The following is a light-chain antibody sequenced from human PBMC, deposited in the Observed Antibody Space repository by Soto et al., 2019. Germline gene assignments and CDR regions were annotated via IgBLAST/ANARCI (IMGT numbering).Light chain of an antibody. CDR1: SGDIGSYNR. J-gene: IGLJ1*01. Sequence: QSVLTQPASVSGSPGQSITISCTGTSGDIGSYNRVSWYQQHPGKAPKLIIYEVTDRPSGVSNRFSGSKSGNTASLTISGLQAEDEAEYYCSSYTNINTRACVFGPGTKLTVL. CDR2: EVT. CDR3: SSYTNINTRACV. V-gene: IGLV2-14*01.